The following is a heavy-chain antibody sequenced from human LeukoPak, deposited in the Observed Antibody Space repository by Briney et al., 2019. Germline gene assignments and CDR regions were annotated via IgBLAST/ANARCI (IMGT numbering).Heavy chain of an antibody. CDR2: INHSGGT. J-gene: IGHJ4*02. D-gene: IGHD3-3*01. CDR3: ARGRASYDFWSGYLFDY. CDR1: GGPFSGYY. V-gene: IGHV4-34*01. Sequence: PSETLSLTCAVYGGPFSGYYWSWIRQSPGKGLEWIGEINHSGGTNYNPSLKSRVTISVDTSKNQFSLKLSSVTAADTAVYYCARGRASYDFWSGYLFDYWGQGTLVTVSS.